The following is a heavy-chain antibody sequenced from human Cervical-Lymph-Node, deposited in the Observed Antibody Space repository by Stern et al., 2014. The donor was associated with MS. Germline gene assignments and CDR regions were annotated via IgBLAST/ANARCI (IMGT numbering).Heavy chain of an antibody. CDR1: GLTVSRNY. D-gene: IGHD4-11*01. CDR3: AKEDYSGDYYYYGMDV. CDR2: IYYGART. J-gene: IGHJ6*02. Sequence: VQLEESGGGLVQPGGSLRLSCAVSGLTVSRNYMSWVRQAPGKGQERVSVIYYGARTYYADSVRGRFTISRDNPTNTLYLHMNSLTTEDTAVYYCAKEDYSGDYYYYGMDVWGQGTTVTVS. V-gene: IGHV3-66*02.